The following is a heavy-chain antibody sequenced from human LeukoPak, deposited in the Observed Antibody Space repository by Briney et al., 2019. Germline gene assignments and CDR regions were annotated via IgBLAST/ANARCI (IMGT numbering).Heavy chain of an antibody. J-gene: IGHJ3*02. CDR3: VRVRGWIRDAFDI. D-gene: IGHD2-2*03. Sequence: GGSLRLSCAASGFTFSSYEMNWVRQAPGKGLEWVSYISRSGGTIYYRDSVKGRFTISRDNAKNSLFLQMNSLRAEDTAVYYCVRVRGWIRDAFDIWGQGTMVTVSS. V-gene: IGHV3-48*03. CDR2: ISRSGGTI. CDR1: GFTFSSYE.